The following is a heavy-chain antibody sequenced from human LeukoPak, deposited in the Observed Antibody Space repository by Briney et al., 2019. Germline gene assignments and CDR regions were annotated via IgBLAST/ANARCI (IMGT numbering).Heavy chain of an antibody. CDR3: ARGGDSNPYYYYGMDV. J-gene: IGHJ6*02. CDR1: GGSISSYY. D-gene: IGHD4-11*01. V-gene: IGHV4-59*12. Sequence: SETLSLTCTVSGGSISSYYWSWIRQPPGKGLEGIGYIYHSGSSYYNTSPKSRVTISVDRSKNQFSLKLSSVTAADTAVYYCARGGDSNPYYYYGMDVWGQGTTVTVSS. CDR2: IYHSGSS.